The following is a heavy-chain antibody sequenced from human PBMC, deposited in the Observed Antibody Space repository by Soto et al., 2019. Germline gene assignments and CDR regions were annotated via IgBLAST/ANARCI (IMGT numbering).Heavy chain of an antibody. D-gene: IGHD4-4*01. Sequence: QVQLVELGGGVVQPGRSLRLSCVASGFTFRTYGMHWVRQAPGKGLKWVAVISYDGSNKYYDESVKGRFTISRDNSKNTLYLQMNSLRGEDTALYYCAKDHKTTALSDFDSWGQGTLVTVSS. CDR3: AKDHKTTALSDFDS. V-gene: IGHV3-30*18. J-gene: IGHJ4*02. CDR2: ISYDGSNK. CDR1: GFTFRTYG.